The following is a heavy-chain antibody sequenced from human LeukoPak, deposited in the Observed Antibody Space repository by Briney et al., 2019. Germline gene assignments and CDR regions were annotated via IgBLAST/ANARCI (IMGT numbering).Heavy chain of an antibody. Sequence: GGSLRLSCAASGFTFSNYWMSWVRQAPGKGLEWVANIKQDGSEKDYVDSVKGRFTISRDNSKNTLYLQMNSLRAEDTAVYYCARTATAIVPFDYWGQGTLVTVSS. CDR2: IKQDGSEK. J-gene: IGHJ4*02. CDR1: GFTFSNYW. D-gene: IGHD2-2*02. CDR3: ARTATAIVPFDY. V-gene: IGHV3-7*01.